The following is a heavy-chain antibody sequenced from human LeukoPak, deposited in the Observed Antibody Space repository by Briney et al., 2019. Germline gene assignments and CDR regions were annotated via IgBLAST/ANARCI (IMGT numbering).Heavy chain of an antibody. CDR2: IYSSVT. CDR3: ARRAGAYSHPYDY. Sequence: GGSLRLSCAASGFTFSSYTMSWVRQAPGKGLEWVSFIYSSVTHYSDSVKGRFTISRDNSRNTLFLQMNSLRAEDTAVYYCARRAGAYSHPYDYWGQGTLVTVSS. D-gene: IGHD4/OR15-4a*01. CDR1: GFTFSSYT. V-gene: IGHV3-53*01. J-gene: IGHJ4*02.